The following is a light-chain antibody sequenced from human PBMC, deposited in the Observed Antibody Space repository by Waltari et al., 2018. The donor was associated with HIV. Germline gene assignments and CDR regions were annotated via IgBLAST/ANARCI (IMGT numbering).Light chain of an antibody. CDR1: QSISHNSNNRNY. CDR2: WAS. CDR3: QQYFTFPRT. V-gene: IGKV4-1*01. J-gene: IGKJ2*02. Sequence: DIVMTQSPDSLAVSLGERATINCKSSQSISHNSNNRNYLNWYQQKVGQPPKLLINWASTRESGVSDRFSGSGSETDFTLTISSLQAEDVAVYYCQQYFTFPRTFGQGTRLEIK.